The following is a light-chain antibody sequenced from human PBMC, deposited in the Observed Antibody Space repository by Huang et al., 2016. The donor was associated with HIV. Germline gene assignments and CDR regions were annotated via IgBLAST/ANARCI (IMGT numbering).Light chain of an antibody. Sequence: DIVLTQTPDSLAVSLGERAIINCKSSQSLLNKFTGKNHLACYQQRPGQSPKVFISWASIRASGVPERFSGGWSGTDFTLTINGLQSDDVAVYYCQQYLASPAFGRGT. V-gene: IGKV4-1*01. CDR2: WAS. CDR3: QQYLASPA. CDR1: QSLLNKFTGKNH. J-gene: IGKJ1*01.